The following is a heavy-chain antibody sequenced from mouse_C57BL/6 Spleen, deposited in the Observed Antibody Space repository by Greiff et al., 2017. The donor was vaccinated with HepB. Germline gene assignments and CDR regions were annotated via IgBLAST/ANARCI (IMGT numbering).Heavy chain of an antibody. CDR2: ISSGGSYT. Sequence: EVMLVESGGDLVKPGGSLKLSCAASGFTFSSYGMSWVRQTPDKRLEWVATISSGGSYTYYPDSVKGRFTISRDNAKNTLYLQMSSLKSEDTAMYYCARQGITLVERDWFAYWGQGTLVTVSA. D-gene: IGHD1-1*01. CDR1: GFTFSSYG. V-gene: IGHV5-6*01. CDR3: ARQGITLVERDWFAY. J-gene: IGHJ3*01.